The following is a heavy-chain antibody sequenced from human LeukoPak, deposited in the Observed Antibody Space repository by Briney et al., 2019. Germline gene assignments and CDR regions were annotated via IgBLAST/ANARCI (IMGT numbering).Heavy chain of an antibody. CDR3: AGGYGY. CDR2: ISWNSGSI. CDR1: GFTFDDYA. J-gene: IGHJ4*02. Sequence: GGSLRLSCAASGFTFDDYAMHWVRQAPGKGLEWVSGISWNSGSIGYADSVKGRFTISRDNAKNTLYLQMNSLRIEDTAVYYCAGGYGYWGQGTLVTVSS. D-gene: IGHD3-16*01. V-gene: IGHV3-9*01.